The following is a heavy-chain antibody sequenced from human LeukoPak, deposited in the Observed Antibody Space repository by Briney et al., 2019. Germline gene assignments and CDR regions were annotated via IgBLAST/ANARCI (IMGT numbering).Heavy chain of an antibody. Sequence: GGSLRLSCVASGFTFDDYAMHWVRQAPGKGLEWVSGITWDSGKIDYADSVKGRFIISRDNAQNSLHLQMHSLRPEDTAFYYCAKGVRARIPHAFDHWGQGILVTVSS. V-gene: IGHV3-9*01. J-gene: IGHJ4*02. CDR1: GFTFDDYA. CDR3: AKGVRARIPHAFDH. CDR2: ITWDSGKI. D-gene: IGHD1-26*01.